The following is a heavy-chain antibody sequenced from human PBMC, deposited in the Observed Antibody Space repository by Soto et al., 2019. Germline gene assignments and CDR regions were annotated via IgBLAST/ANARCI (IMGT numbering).Heavy chain of an antibody. CDR3: ARDIARAGIRYIDY. CDR1: GFTFSNYA. V-gene: IGHV3-30*04. CDR2: ISYDGRSST. Sequence: QVHLVESGGGVVQPGRSLRLSCAASGFTFSNYAMHCVRQAPGKGLEWTTIISYDGRSSTYYADSVKGRFTISKDDSKNTLYLQINRLRDEDTAVYYYARDIARAGIRYIDYWCQGTLVTVSS. D-gene: IGHD6-19*01. J-gene: IGHJ4*02.